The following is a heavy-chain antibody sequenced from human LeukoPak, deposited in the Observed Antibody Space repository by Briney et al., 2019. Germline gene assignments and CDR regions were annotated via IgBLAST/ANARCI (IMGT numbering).Heavy chain of an antibody. CDR2: ISSSSSYT. J-gene: IGHJ4*02. CDR3: ARYCSGGSCYSH. V-gene: IGHV3-11*06. Sequence: GGSLRLSCAASGFTFSDYYMSWIRQAPGKGLEWVSYISSSSSYTNYADSVKGRFTISRDSAKNSLYLHMNSLRAEDTAVYYCARYCSGGSCYSHWGQGTLVTVSS. D-gene: IGHD2-15*01. CDR1: GFTFSDYY.